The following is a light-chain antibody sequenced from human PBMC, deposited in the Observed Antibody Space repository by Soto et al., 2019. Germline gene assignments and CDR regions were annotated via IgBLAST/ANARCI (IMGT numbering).Light chain of an antibody. CDR1: QSLVHSDGIAY. CDR3: MQALQTPST. J-gene: IGKJ4*02. V-gene: IGKV2-30*02. CDR2: KVS. Sequence: VKRRYGKSLPVTLGQPASISCRSNQSLVHSDGIAYFSWFQQRPGRSPRRLIYKVSNRDSGVPARFSGSGSGTDFALKISRVEAEDVGVYYLMQALQTPSTFAVGTKVDIK.